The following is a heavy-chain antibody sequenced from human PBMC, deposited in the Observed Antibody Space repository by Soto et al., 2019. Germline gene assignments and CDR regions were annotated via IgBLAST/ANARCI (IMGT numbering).Heavy chain of an antibody. CDR2: INPSGGST. J-gene: IGHJ4*02. CDR1: GYTFTSYY. D-gene: IGHD3-22*01. CDR3: ASTGGYYLPFDY. Sequence: ASVKVSCKASGYTFTSYYMHWVLQAPGQGLEWMGIINPSGGSTSYAQKFQGRVTMTRDTSTSTVYMELSSLRSEDTAVYYCASTGGYYLPFDYWGQGTLVTVSS. V-gene: IGHV1-46*01.